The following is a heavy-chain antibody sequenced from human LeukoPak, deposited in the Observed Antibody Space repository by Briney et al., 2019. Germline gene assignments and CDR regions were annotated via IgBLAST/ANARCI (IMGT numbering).Heavy chain of an antibody. V-gene: IGHV4-59*01. Sequence: SETQSLTCTVSGGSISSYYWSWIRQPPGKGLEWIGYIYYSGSTNYNPSLKSRVTISVDTSKNQFSLKLSSVTAADTAVYYCAREGVPAANYYGMDVWGKGTTVTVSS. J-gene: IGHJ6*04. CDR2: IYYSGST. CDR3: AREGVPAANYYGMDV. CDR1: GGSISSYY. D-gene: IGHD2-2*01.